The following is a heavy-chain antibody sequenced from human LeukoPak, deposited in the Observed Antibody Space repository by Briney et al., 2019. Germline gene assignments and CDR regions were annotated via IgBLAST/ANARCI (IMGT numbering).Heavy chain of an antibody. V-gene: IGHV3-30*04. CDR2: ISYDGSNK. J-gene: IGHJ6*03. CDR1: GFTFSSYA. CDR3: ARDAVDCSGGSRYVRYYYYMDV. Sequence: GGSLRLSCAASGFTFSSYAMHWVRQAPGKGLEWVAVISYDGSNKYYADSVKGRFTISRDNSKNTLYLQMNSLRAEDTAVYYCARDAVDCSGGSRYVRYYYYMDVWGKGTTVTVSS. D-gene: IGHD2-15*01.